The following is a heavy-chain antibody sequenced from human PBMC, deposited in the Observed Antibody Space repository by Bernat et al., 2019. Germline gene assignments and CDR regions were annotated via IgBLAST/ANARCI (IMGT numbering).Heavy chain of an antibody. D-gene: IGHD2-21*02. CDR2: IKQDGSEK. CDR1: GFTFSSYW. CDR3: ARDFCGGDCSGNPPDNY. Sequence: EVQLVESGGGLVQPGGSLRLSCAASGFTFSSYWMSWVRQAPGKGLEWVANIKQDGSEKYYVDSVKGRFTISRDNAKNSLYLQMNSLRAEDTAVYYCARDFCGGDCSGNPPDNYWGQGTLVTVSS. J-gene: IGHJ4*02. V-gene: IGHV3-7*01.